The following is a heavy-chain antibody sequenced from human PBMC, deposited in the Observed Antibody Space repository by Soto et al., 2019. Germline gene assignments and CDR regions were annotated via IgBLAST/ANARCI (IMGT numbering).Heavy chain of an antibody. V-gene: IGHV5-51*01. CDR1: GCKISKYC. Sequence: ESRKLDCKGSGCKISKYCSGWVRQMPGKGLEWMGIIYPGDSDTRYSPSFQGQVTISADKSISTAYLQWSSLKASDTAMYYCARAEGLRPDAFDIWGQGKMVTVSS. J-gene: IGHJ3*02. D-gene: IGHD4-17*01. CDR3: ARAEGLRPDAFDI. CDR2: IYPGDSDT.